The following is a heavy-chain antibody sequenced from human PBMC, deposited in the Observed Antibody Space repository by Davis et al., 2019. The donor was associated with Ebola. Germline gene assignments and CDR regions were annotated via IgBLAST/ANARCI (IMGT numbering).Heavy chain of an antibody. J-gene: IGHJ5*02. D-gene: IGHD3-22*01. CDR3: AKPLTMIEGWFDP. CDR2: ISGTVSAST. V-gene: IGHV3-23*01. CDR1: GFSFSAYA. Sequence: GESLKISCAASGFSFSAYAMTWVRQAPGKGLEWVSAISGTVSASTYYADSVKGRFTISRDNSKNTLYLQMNSLRAEDTAVYYCAKPLTMIEGWFDPWGQGTLVTVSS.